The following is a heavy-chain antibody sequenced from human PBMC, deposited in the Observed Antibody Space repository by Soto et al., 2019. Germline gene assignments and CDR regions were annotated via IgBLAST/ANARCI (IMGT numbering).Heavy chain of an antibody. V-gene: IGHV3-30*18. J-gene: IGHJ6*02. CDR2: ISSDGSKN. CDR1: GFTFTTYG. D-gene: IGHD1-20*01. CDR3: AKERMRYYYGLDV. Sequence: QVQLVESGGGVVQPGRSLRLSCAASGFTFTTYGIHWVRQAPGKGLEWVAVISSDGSKNYFADSVRGRFTISRDNSKNTVYLQINNVRAEATAVYYFAKERMRYYYGLDVWGPGTTVVVAS.